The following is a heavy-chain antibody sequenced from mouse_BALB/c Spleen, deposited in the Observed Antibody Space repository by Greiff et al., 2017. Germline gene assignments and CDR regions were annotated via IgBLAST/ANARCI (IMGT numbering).Heavy chain of an antibody. D-gene: IGHD2-14*01. CDR3: ARFYRYDVYYYAMDY. J-gene: IGHJ4*01. CDR1: GYSFTGYT. V-gene: IGHV1-18*01. Sequence: EVQLQQSGPELVKPGASMKISCKASGYSFTGYTMNWVKQSHGKNLEWIGLINPYNGGTSYNQKFKGKATFTVDKSSSTAYMELLSLTSEDSAVYYCARFYRYDVYYYAMDYWGQGTSVTVSS. CDR2: INPYNGGT.